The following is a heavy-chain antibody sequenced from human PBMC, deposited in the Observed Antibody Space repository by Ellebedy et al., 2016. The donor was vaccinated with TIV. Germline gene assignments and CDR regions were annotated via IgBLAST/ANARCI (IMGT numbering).Heavy chain of an antibody. V-gene: IGHV3-11*05. CDR2: ITSSSSYT. J-gene: IGHJ5*01. CDR1: GFTFSDYY. Sequence: GESLKISCAASGFTFSDYYMSWIRQAPGKGLECVSYITSSSSYTNYADSAKGRFTISRDNAKNSLYLQMNSLRVEDTAVYYCARVVGRGCSTTSCRFDSWGQGTLVTVSS. CDR3: ARVVGRGCSTTSCRFDS. D-gene: IGHD2-2*01.